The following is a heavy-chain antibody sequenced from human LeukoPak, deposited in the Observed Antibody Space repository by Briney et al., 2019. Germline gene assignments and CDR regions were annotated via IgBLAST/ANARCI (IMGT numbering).Heavy chain of an antibody. CDR2: IYTSGST. J-gene: IGHJ4*02. CDR3: ARDRYYDSSGPPD. D-gene: IGHD3-22*01. CDR1: GGSISSGSYY. Sequence: SETLSLTCSVSGGSISSGSYYWSWIRQPAGEGLEWIGRIYTSGSTNYNPSLKSRVTISVDTSKNQFSLKLSSVTAADTAVYYCARDRYYDSSGPPDWGQGTLVTVSS. V-gene: IGHV4-61*02.